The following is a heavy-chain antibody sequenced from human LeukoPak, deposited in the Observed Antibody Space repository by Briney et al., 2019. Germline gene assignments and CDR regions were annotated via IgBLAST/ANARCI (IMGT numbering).Heavy chain of an antibody. CDR1: GGSFSDYF. CDR3: ATDYYGSGALDY. J-gene: IGHJ4*02. Sequence: SETLSLTCAVYGGSFSDYFWNWIRQTPGKGLEWIGEINHGGGTNYNPSLKSRVTISVDTSKNQFSLKLSSVPAADTAVYYCATDYYGSGALDYWGQGTLVTVSS. CDR2: INHGGGT. D-gene: IGHD3-10*01. V-gene: IGHV4-34*01.